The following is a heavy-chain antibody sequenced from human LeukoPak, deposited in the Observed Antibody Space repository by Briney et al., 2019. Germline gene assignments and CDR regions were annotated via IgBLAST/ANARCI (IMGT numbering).Heavy chain of an antibody. CDR2: INHSGST. V-gene: IGHV4-34*01. CDR3: AREKYCGGDCFGIRWYYFDY. Sequence: PSETLSLTCAVYGGSFSGYYWSWIRQPPGKGLEWIEEINHSGSTNYNPSLKSRVTISVDTSKNQFSLKLSSVTAADTAVYYRAREKYCGGDCFGIRWYYFDYWGQGTLVTVSS. J-gene: IGHJ4*02. D-gene: IGHD2-21*01. CDR1: GGSFSGYY.